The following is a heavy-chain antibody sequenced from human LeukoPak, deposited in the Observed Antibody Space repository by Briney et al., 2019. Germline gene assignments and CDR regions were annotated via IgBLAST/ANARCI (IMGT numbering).Heavy chain of an antibody. CDR2: ISSSSTI. CDR1: GFTFSSYS. V-gene: IGHV3-48*01. CDR3: AREPYSYGFDY. J-gene: IGHJ4*02. D-gene: IGHD5-18*01. Sequence: GGSLRLSCAASGFTFSSYSMNWVRQAPGKGLEWVSYISSSSTIYYADSVRGRFTISRDNAKNSLYLQMNSLRAEDTAVYYCAREPYSYGFDYWGQGTLVTVSS.